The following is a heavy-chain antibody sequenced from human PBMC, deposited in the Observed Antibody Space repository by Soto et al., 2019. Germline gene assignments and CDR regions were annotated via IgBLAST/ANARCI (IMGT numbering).Heavy chain of an antibody. J-gene: IGHJ6*02. D-gene: IGHD3-10*01. CDR1: GYTFTSYG. Sequence: ASVKVSCKASGYTFTSYGISWVRQAPGQGLEWMGWISAYNGNTNYAQKLQGRVTMTTDTSTSTAYMELRSLRSDDTAVYYCARDLITMVRGVTDYYYGMAVWGQGTTVTVSS. V-gene: IGHV1-18*01. CDR2: ISAYNGNT. CDR3: ARDLITMVRGVTDYYYGMAV.